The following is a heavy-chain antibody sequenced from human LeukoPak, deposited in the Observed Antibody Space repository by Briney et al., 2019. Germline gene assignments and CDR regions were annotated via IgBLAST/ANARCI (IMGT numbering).Heavy chain of an antibody. CDR3: TSYDISTGYVL. J-gene: IGHJ4*02. CDR2: IRSKANSYAT. D-gene: IGHD3-9*01. CDR1: GFTFSGSA. Sequence: GGSLRLSCAASGFTFSGSAMHWVRQASGKGLEWVGRIRSKANSYATAYAASVKGRFTISRDDSKNTAYLQMNSLKTEDTAVYYCTSYDISTGYVLWGQGTLVTVSS. V-gene: IGHV3-73*01.